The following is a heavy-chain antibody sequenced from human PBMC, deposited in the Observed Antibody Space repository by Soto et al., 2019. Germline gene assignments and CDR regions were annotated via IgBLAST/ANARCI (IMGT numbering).Heavy chain of an antibody. D-gene: IGHD2-2*01. V-gene: IGHV1-18*01. CDR1: GYNFRDYG. Sequence: QVQLVPSGAEVKNPGASVKVSCKATGYNFRDYGVIWARQSPGQGLEWMGYVSHNSGKTTYGQDLQGRVTMTTDTSTTTAYLELWSLRSDDTAFYYCAREIWSTSGPQNFFDEWGQGSLVTVSS. CDR3: AREIWSTSGPQNFFDE. J-gene: IGHJ4*02. CDR2: VSHNSGKT.